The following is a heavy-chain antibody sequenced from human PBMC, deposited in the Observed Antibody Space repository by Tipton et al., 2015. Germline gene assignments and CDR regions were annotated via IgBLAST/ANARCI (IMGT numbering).Heavy chain of an antibody. J-gene: IGHJ6*02. CDR2: TYYRSKWYY. V-gene: IGHV6-1*01. CDR3: ARDLEHGMDV. Sequence: GLVKPSQTLSLTCDISGDSVSSSTSAWNWIRQSPSRGLEWLGRTYYRSKWYYEYSISVKSRVTVTPDTSKNQFSLTLNSVTAADTAVYYCARDLEHGMDVWGQGTTVTVSS. CDR1: GDSVSSSTSA. D-gene: IGHD5-24*01.